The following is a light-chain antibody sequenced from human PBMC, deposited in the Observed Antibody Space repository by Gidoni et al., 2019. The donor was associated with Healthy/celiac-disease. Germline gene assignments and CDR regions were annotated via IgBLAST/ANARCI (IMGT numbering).Light chain of an antibody. J-gene: IGKJ2*02. CDR3: QHRWT. CDR2: DAS. Sequence: DIQMTQSPSSLSASVGDRVTINCQASQDISNYLNWYQQKPGKAPKLLIYDASNLETGVPSRFSGSGSGTDFTFTISSLQPEDIATYYCQHRWTFXQXTKLEIK. V-gene: IGKV1-33*01. CDR1: QDISNY.